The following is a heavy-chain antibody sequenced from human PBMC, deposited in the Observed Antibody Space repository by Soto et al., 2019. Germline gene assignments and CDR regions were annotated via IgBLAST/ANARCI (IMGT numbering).Heavy chain of an antibody. CDR2: IIPIFGTA. D-gene: IGHD4-17*01. V-gene: IGHV1-69*01. Sequence: QVQLVQSGAEVKKPGSSVKVSCKASGGTFSSYAISWVRQAPGQGLEWMGGIIPIFGTANYAQKFQGRVTITADESTSTAYMELGSLRSEDTAVYYCARAFGWTTVTTFYYFDYWGQGTLVTVSS. J-gene: IGHJ4*02. CDR1: GGTFSSYA. CDR3: ARAFGWTTVTTFYYFDY.